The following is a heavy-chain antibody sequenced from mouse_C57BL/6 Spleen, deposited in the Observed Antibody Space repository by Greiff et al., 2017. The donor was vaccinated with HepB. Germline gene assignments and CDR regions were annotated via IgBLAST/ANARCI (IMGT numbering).Heavy chain of an antibody. CDR3: ARYYYGRGYFDY. J-gene: IGHJ2*01. D-gene: IGHD1-1*01. CDR2: INPNNGGT. V-gene: IGHV1-26*01. CDR1: GYTFTDYY. Sequence: EVQGVESGPELVKPGASVKISCKASGYTFTDYYMNWVKQSHGKSLEWIGDINPNNGGTSYNQKFKGKATLTVDKSSSTAYMELRSLTSEDSAVYYCARYYYGRGYFDYWGQGTTLTVSS.